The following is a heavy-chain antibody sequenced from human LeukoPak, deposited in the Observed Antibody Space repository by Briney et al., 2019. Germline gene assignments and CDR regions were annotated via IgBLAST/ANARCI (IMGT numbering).Heavy chain of an antibody. Sequence: SETLSLTCTVSGGSVSSATYYWSWIRQPPGKGLEWIGYIYYSGSTKYNPSLKSRVTISMDTSKNQFSLKLSSVTAADTAVYYCARDRGNYYDSSGAFDIWGQGTMVTVSS. V-gene: IGHV4-61*01. CDR2: IYYSGST. CDR1: GGSVSSATYY. D-gene: IGHD3-22*01. CDR3: ARDRGNYYDSSGAFDI. J-gene: IGHJ3*02.